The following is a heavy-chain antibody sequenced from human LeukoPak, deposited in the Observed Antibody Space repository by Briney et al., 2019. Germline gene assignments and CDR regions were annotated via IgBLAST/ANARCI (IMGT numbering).Heavy chain of an antibody. V-gene: IGHV3-48*04. CDR1: GFTFIAYS. CDR2: ISTSSSTT. Sequence: GGSLRLSCAASGFTFIAYSMNWVRQAPGKGLEWVSHISTSSSTTYYADSVKGRFTISRDNAKSSLYLQMNSLRAEDTAVYYCTRGGIAVRFHDAFDIWGQGTTVTVSS. J-gene: IGHJ3*02. D-gene: IGHD6-6*01. CDR3: TRGGIAVRFHDAFDI.